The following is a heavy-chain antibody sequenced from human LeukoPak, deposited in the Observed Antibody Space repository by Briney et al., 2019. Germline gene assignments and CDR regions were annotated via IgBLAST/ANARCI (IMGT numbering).Heavy chain of an antibody. CDR3: ARAYSGIAAAGIDY. V-gene: IGHV3-21*01. CDR1: GFTFSSYS. CDR2: ISSSSSYI. J-gene: IGHJ4*02. Sequence: GGSLRLSCAASGFTFSSYSMNWVRQAPGKGLEWVSSISSSSSYIYYADSVKGRFTISRDNSKNTLYLQMNSLRAEDTAVFYCARAYSGIAAAGIDYWGQGTLVTVSS. D-gene: IGHD6-13*01.